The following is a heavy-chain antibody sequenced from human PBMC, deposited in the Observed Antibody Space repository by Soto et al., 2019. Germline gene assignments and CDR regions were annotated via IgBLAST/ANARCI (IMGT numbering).Heavy chain of an antibody. CDR3: ARQRESIGYCSGGSCYSEAYWKPFDY. CDR2: IYYSGST. D-gene: IGHD2-15*01. Sequence: SETLSLTCTVSGGSISSSSYYWGWIRQPPGKGLEWIGSIYYSGSTYYNPSLKSRVTISIDTSKNQFSLKLSSVTAADTAVYYCARQRESIGYCSGGSCYSEAYWKPFDYWGQGTLVTVSS. CDR1: GGSISSSSYY. J-gene: IGHJ4*02. V-gene: IGHV4-39*01.